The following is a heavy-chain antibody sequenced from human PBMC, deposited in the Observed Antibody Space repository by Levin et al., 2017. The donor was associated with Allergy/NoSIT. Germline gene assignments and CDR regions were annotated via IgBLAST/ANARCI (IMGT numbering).Heavy chain of an antibody. CDR1: GFTFSSYA. J-gene: IGHJ5*02. V-gene: IGHV3-23*01. Sequence: GGSLRLSCAASGFTFSSYAMSWVRQAPGKGLEWVSAISGSGGSTYYADSVKGRFTISRDNSKNTLYLQMNSLRAEDTAVYYCAKDASYYDSRGFNWFDPWGQGTLVTVSS. CDR2: ISGSGGST. D-gene: IGHD3-22*01. CDR3: AKDASYYDSRGFNWFDP.